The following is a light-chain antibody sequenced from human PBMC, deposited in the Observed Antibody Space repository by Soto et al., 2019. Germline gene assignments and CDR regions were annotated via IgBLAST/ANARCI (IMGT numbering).Light chain of an antibody. Sequence: EIVLTQSPATLSLSSGEISTLSCRASQSVTNYLAWYQQKPGQAPRLLISEAYSRATSIPARFSGSGSGTDFTLTIRSLEPEELAVYYCQQRFKWPITFGQGTSLEIK. CDR1: QSVTNY. V-gene: IGKV3-11*01. J-gene: IGKJ5*01. CDR2: EAY. CDR3: QQRFKWPIT.